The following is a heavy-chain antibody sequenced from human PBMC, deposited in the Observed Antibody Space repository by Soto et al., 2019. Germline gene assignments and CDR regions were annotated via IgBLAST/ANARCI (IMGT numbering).Heavy chain of an antibody. V-gene: IGHV4-31*03. CDR1: GGSISSGGYY. D-gene: IGHD2-2*02. Sequence: SETLSLTCTVSGGSISSGGYYWSWIRQHPGKGLEWIGYIYYSGSTYYNPSLKSRVTISVDTSKNQFSLKLSSVTAADTAVYYCARVVGGYCSSTSCYKGNNWFDPWGQGTLVTVSS. CDR3: ARVVGGYCSSTSCYKGNNWFDP. CDR2: IYYSGST. J-gene: IGHJ5*02.